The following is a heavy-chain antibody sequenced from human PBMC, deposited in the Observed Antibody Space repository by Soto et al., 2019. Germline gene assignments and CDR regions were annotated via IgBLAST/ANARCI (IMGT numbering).Heavy chain of an antibody. CDR2: INAGNGNA. V-gene: IGHV1-3*05. J-gene: IGHJ4*02. D-gene: IGHD6-19*01. Sequence: QVQLVQSGAEEKKPGASVKVSCKASGYTFTGYAMHWVRQAPGQRLEWMGWINAGNGNAKYSQKFQGRVTITRDTSASTAYMELSSRRSEATAVYYCARAVAVPADFDYWGQGTLVTVSS. CDR1: GYTFTGYA. CDR3: ARAVAVPADFDY.